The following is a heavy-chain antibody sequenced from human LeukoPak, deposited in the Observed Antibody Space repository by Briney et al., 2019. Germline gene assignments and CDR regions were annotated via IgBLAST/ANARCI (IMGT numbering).Heavy chain of an antibody. CDR1: GFTFSGSA. CDR2: IRSKANNYAT. CDR3: ARDDYDILTGSGVDFDY. V-gene: IGHV3-73*01. D-gene: IGHD3-9*01. Sequence: GGSLRLSCAASGFTFSGSAIHWVRQASGKGLEWVGRIRSKANNYATAYVVSVKGRFTISRDDSKNTAFLQMNSLRAEDTAVYFCARDDYDILTGSGVDFDYWGQGTLVTVSS. J-gene: IGHJ4*02.